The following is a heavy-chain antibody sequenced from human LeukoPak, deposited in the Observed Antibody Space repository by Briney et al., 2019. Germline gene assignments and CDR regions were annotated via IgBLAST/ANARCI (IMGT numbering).Heavy chain of an antibody. Sequence: PGSSLRLSCAASGFPFSNYALHWVRQAPGKGLEWVAVVSDDGANQFYADSVKGRFTISRDNSKNTLYLQMNSLRAEDTAVYYCAKDFYTVTTFPFDYWGQGSLVTVSS. CDR3: AKDFYTVTTFPFDY. CDR1: GFPFSNYA. D-gene: IGHD4-17*01. CDR2: VSDDGANQ. V-gene: IGHV3-30-3*01. J-gene: IGHJ4*02.